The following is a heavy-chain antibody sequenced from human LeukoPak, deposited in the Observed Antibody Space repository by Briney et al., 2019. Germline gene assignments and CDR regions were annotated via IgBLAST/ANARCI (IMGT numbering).Heavy chain of an antibody. CDR3: ARDPRWLTPDCTSTSCYVNYFDP. J-gene: IGHJ5*02. D-gene: IGHD2-2*01. V-gene: IGHV4-38-2*02. Sequence: SETLSLTCGVSGYSISSGYQWAWIRQSPGKGLESIGSIYHSGSAHYNPSLKSRVTISVETSKNQFSLNMYSVTAADTAVYYCARDPRWLTPDCTSTSCYVNYFDPWGQGTLVTVSS. CDR2: IYHSGSA. CDR1: GYSISSGYQ.